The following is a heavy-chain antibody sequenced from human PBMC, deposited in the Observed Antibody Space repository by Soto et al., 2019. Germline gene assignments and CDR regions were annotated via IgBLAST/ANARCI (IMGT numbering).Heavy chain of an antibody. CDR3: ARSTYYDFWSGTYYFDY. J-gene: IGHJ4*02. CDR1: GYTLTDLS. Sequence: ASVKVSCKVSGYTLTDLSMQWVRQAPGKGLEWMGGFDPEDGETIYAQKFQGRVTMTKDTSTDTAYMELSRLRSDDTAVYYCARSTYYDFWSGTYYFDYWGQGTLVTVSS. CDR2: FDPEDGET. V-gene: IGHV1-24*01. D-gene: IGHD3-3*01.